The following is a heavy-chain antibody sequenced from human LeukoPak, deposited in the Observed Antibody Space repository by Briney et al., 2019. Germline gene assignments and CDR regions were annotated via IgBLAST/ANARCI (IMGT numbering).Heavy chain of an antibody. J-gene: IGHJ4*02. Sequence: SETLSLTCAVYGGSFSGYYWSWIRQPPGKGLEWIGEINHSGSTNYNPSLKSRVTISVDTSKNQFSLKLSSATAADTAVYYCASGNCSSTSCYNPFDYWGQGTLVTVSS. V-gene: IGHV4-34*01. CDR3: ASGNCSSTSCYNPFDY. CDR1: GGSFSGYY. CDR2: INHSGST. D-gene: IGHD2-2*02.